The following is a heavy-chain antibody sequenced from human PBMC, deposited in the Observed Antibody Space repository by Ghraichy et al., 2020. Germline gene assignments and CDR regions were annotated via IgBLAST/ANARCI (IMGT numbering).Heavy chain of an antibody. CDR2: IYIGGTT. CDR3: ARDLRPDYGSSGMDV. J-gene: IGHJ6*02. CDR1: GFNVGSKY. D-gene: IGHD3-10*01. V-gene: IGHV3-53*01. Sequence: GGSLRLSCAASGFNVGSKYMTWVRQAPGKGLDWVGVIYIGGTTYYAESVKGRFTISRDNYKNMLYLQMNSLRTEDTAVYYCARDLRPDYGSSGMDVWGQGTTVTVSS.